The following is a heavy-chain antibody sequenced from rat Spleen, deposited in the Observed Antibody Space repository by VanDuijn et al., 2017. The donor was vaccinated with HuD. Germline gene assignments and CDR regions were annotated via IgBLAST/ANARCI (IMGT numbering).Heavy chain of an antibody. CDR3: TRSYGGYTSNWFAY. CDR2: IWTNGNT. CDR1: GFSLINYN. D-gene: IGHD1-11*01. Sequence: QVQLKESGPGLVQPSQTLSLTCTVSGFSLINYNVHWVRQPTGKGLEWMGVIWTNGNTDYNSALNSRLSISRDTSKSQVFLKMNSLQTEDTAIYFCTRSYGGYTSNWFAYWGQGTLVTVSS. V-gene: IGHV2-30*01. J-gene: IGHJ3*01.